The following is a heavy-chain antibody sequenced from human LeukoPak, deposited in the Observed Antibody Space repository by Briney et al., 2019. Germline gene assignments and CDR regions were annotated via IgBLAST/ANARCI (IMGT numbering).Heavy chain of an antibody. D-gene: IGHD5-12*01. CDR2: IRYDGSNK. J-gene: IGHJ5*02. CDR1: GFTFSSYG. Sequence: GGSLRLSCAASGFTFSSYGRHWVRQAPGKGLEWVAFIRYDGSNKYYADSVKGRFTISRDNSKNTLYLQMNSLRAEDTAVYYCAKASSGYDEYNWFDPWGQGTLVTVSS. CDR3: AKASSGYDEYNWFDP. V-gene: IGHV3-30*02.